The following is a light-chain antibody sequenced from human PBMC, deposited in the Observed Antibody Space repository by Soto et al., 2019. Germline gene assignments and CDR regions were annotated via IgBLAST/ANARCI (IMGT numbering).Light chain of an antibody. CDR3: QQYNSYSRA. CDR1: QSISSW. CDR2: DAS. V-gene: IGKV1-5*01. Sequence: DIQMTQSPYTLSASVGDRVTITCLASQSISSWLAWYQQKPGKAPKLLIYDASSLESGVPSRFSGSGSGTEFTLTISSLQPDDFATYYCQQYNSYSRAFGQGTKVDI. J-gene: IGKJ1*01.